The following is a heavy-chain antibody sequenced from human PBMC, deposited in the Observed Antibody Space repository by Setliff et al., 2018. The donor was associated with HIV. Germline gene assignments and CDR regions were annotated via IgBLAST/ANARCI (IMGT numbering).Heavy chain of an antibody. J-gene: IGHJ4*02. Sequence: PGGSLRLSCAASGFTFSAFSMNWVRQAPGKGLEWISFTTTNSGTLSYADSVKGRFTTSRDNAKNSLYLQMNSLRAEDTAVYYCAVHYYDSSGYDYWGQGTLVTVSS. CDR1: GFTFSAFS. CDR2: TTTNSGTL. V-gene: IGHV3-48*01. CDR3: AVHYYDSSGYDY. D-gene: IGHD3-22*01.